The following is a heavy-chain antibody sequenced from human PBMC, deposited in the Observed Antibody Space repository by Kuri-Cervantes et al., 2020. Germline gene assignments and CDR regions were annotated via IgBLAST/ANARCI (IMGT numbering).Heavy chain of an antibody. J-gene: IGHJ4*02. D-gene: IGHD6-19*01. V-gene: IGHV4-39*01. CDR2: IYYSGST. Sequence: ESLKISCTVPGGSISSSSYYWGWIRQPPGKGLEWIGSIYYSGSTYYNPSLKSRVTISVDTSKNQFSLKLSSVTAADTAVYYCARVWRYSSGWYGGFDYWGQGTLVTVSS. CDR1: GGSISSSSYY. CDR3: ARVWRYSSGWYGGFDY.